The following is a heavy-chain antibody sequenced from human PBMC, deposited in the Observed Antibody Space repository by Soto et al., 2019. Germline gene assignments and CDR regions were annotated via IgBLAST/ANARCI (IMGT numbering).Heavy chain of an antibody. D-gene: IGHD2-8*01. CDR3: ARGPLDYPIPDFDY. J-gene: IGHJ4*02. CDR2: ISTFNSHT. CDR1: GYAFTSYG. V-gene: IGHV1-18*01. Sequence: ASVKVSCKASGYAFTSYGISWVRQAPGQGLEWMGWISTFNSHTDYAQKVQGRVAMTTDRSTGTAYMELRSLRSDDTAVYYCARGPLDYPIPDFDYWGQGTLVTVSS.